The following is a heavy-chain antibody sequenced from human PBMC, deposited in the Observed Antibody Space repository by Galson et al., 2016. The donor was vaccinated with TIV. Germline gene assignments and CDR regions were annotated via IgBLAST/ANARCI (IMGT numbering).Heavy chain of an antibody. V-gene: IGHV1-8*02. J-gene: IGHJ6*04. CDR3: AREDGYCNSSSCYPLDMDV. CDR1: GYTFTTYD. D-gene: IGHD2-2*01. Sequence: SVKVSCKASGYTFTTYDIIWVRQATGQGLEWMGRMNPDSANTDYAQKFQGRVTMTRNPPSSTAYMELSSLRSEDTAVYYCAREDGYCNSSSCYPLDMDVWGKGTTVTVSS. CDR2: MNPDSANT.